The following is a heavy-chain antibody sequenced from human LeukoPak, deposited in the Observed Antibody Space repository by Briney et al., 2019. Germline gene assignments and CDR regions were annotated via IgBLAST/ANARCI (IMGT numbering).Heavy chain of an antibody. V-gene: IGHV4-59*01. J-gene: IGHJ6*02. CDR1: GGSISSYY. D-gene: IGHD5-12*01. CDR2: IYYSGST. Sequence: PSETLSLTCTVSGGSISSYYWSWIRQPPGKGLEWIGYIYYSGSTNYNPSLKSRVTISVDTSKNQFSLKLSSVTAADTAVYYCARGSIEMATIKTLGVLAVWGQGTTVTVPS. CDR3: ARGSIEMATIKTLGVLAV.